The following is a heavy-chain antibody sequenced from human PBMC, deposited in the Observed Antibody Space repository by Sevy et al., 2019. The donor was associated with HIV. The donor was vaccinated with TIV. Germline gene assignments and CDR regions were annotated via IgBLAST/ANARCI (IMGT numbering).Heavy chain of an antibody. D-gene: IGHD5-12*01. V-gene: IGHV3-48*02. Sequence: GGSLRLSCAASGFAFSTFSMNWVRQAPGKGLEWVSYISDTSTTIYYADSVKGRFTISRDNAKNSLCLQMNGLRDEDTARYYCASAPNWEVATMESLDAFGFWGQGKM. CDR1: GFAFSTFS. CDR2: ISDTSTTI. CDR3: ASAPNWEVATMESLDAFGF. J-gene: IGHJ3*01.